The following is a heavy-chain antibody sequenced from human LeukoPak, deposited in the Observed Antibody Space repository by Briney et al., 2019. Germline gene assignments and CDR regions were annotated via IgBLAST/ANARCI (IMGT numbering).Heavy chain of an antibody. CDR3: ATRWTLDD. CDR2: IKQDGTAM. J-gene: IGHJ4*02. D-gene: IGHD5-24*01. CDR1: GFTFSIYW. V-gene: IGHV3-7*01. Sequence: GGSLRLSCAASGFTFSIYWMSWVRGAPGKGLECGANIKQDGTAMYYVDSVKGRSTISRDNAKSSVHIPKNTLRAEDTAVYSCATRWTLDDWGQGTLVTVSS.